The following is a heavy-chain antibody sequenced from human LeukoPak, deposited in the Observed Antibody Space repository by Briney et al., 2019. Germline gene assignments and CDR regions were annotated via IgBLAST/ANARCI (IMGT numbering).Heavy chain of an antibody. Sequence: SVKVSCKASGFTFTSSAVQWVRQARGQRLEWIGWIVVGSGNTDYAQKFQERVTITRDMSTSTAYMELSSLRSEDTAVYYCAAVPHYMVRGVIRNDYWGQGTLVTVSS. CDR1: GFTFTSSA. V-gene: IGHV1-58*01. D-gene: IGHD3-10*01. J-gene: IGHJ4*02. CDR3: AAVPHYMVRGVIRNDY. CDR2: IVVGSGNT.